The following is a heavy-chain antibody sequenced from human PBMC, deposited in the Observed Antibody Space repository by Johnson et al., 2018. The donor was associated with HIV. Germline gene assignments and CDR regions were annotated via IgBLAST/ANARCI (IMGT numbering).Heavy chain of an antibody. CDR2: ITSSGSTV. V-gene: IGHV3-11*04. CDR3: ASAYSGSYINDAFDI. J-gene: IGHJ3*02. CDR1: GFTFSDYY. D-gene: IGHD1-26*01. Sequence: QVQLVESGGGLVNPGGSLRISCAAFGFTFSDYYMSWVRQAPGKGLEWVSYITSSGSTVYYADSVKGRFTISRDNTKNSLYLQMNSLRAGDTAVYYCASAYSGSYINDAFDIWGQGTMVTVSS.